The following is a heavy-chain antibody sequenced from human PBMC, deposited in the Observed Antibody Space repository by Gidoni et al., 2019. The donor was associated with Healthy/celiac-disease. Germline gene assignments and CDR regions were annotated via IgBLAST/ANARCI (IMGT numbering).Heavy chain of an antibody. J-gene: IGHJ5*02. Sequence: QVQLVQSGAEVKKPGASVKVSCKASGYTFTGYYMHWVRQAPGQGLEWMGWINPNSGGTNYAQQFQGWVTMTRDTSISTAYMELNRLRSDDTAVYYCAREVGSYCSGGSCYINWFDPWGQGTLVTVSS. CDR1: GYTFTGYY. CDR2: INPNSGGT. D-gene: IGHD2-15*01. CDR3: AREVGSYCSGGSCYINWFDP. V-gene: IGHV1-2*04.